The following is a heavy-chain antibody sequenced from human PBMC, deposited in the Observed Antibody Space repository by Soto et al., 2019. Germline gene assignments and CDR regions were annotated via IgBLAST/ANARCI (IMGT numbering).Heavy chain of an antibody. CDR3: AKDIAAAGTGTNWFDP. CDR2: IIPIFGTA. J-gene: IGHJ5*02. V-gene: IGHV1-69*12. Sequence: QVQLVQSGAAVKKPGSSVKVSCKASGGTFSSYAISWVRQAPGQGLEWMGGIIPIFGTANYAQKFQGRVTITADESTSTAYMELSSLRSEDTAVYYCAKDIAAAGTGTNWFDPWGQGTLVTVSS. CDR1: GGTFSSYA. D-gene: IGHD6-13*01.